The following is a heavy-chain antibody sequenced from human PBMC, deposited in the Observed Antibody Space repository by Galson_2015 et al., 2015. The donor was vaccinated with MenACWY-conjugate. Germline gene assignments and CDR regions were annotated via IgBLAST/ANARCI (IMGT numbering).Heavy chain of an antibody. Sequence: SLRLSCAASGFTFDDYGMSWVRQAPGKGLEWVSGINWNGGSTGYADSVKGRFTISRDNAKNSLYLQMNSLRAEDTALHHCARAGWVFRWTPYDYWGQGTLVTVSS. CDR3: ARAGWVFRWTPYDY. CDR2: INWNGGST. CDR1: GFTFDDYG. D-gene: IGHD2-21*01. V-gene: IGHV3-20*01. J-gene: IGHJ4*02.